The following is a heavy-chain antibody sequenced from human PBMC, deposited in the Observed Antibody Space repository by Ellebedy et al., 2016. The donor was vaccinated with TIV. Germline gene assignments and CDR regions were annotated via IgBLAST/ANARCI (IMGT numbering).Heavy chain of an antibody. J-gene: IGHJ6*02. CDR3: ASYNFGYDFWSGYYRGDYYYGMDV. D-gene: IGHD3-3*01. CDR2: MNPNSGNT. Sequence: AASVQVSCKASGYTFTSYDINWVRQATGQGLEWMGWMNPNSGNTGDAQKFQGRVTMTRNTSISTAYMELSSLRSEDKAVYYCASYNFGYDFWSGYYRGDYYYGMDVWGQGTTVTVSS. CDR1: GYTFTSYD. V-gene: IGHV1-8*01.